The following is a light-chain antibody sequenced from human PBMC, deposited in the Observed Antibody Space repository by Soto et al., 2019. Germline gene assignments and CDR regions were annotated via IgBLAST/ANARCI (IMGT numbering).Light chain of an antibody. J-gene: IGKJ4*01. CDR2: SVS. V-gene: IGKV3-20*01. CDR3: HQYGSSPLT. CDR1: ETVDTSS. Sequence: EIVLTQSPGTLSLSPGETATLSCRASETVDTSSLGWYQQKPGRAPSLLIYSVSRRATGIPDRFSASGSATDFTLTITRLAPEDFAVYYCHQYGSSPLTFGGGTKVEI.